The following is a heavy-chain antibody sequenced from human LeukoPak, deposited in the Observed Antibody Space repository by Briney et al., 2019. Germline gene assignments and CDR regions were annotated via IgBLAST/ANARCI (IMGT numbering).Heavy chain of an antibody. CDR3: ATQYSTPDAFDI. J-gene: IGHJ3*02. V-gene: IGHV1-8*01. CDR1: GYTFTSYD. CDR2: MNPNSGNT. Sequence: ASVKVSCKASGYTFTSYDINWVRQATGQGLEWMGWMNPNSGNTGYAQKFQGRVTMTRNTSISTAYMELSSLRSEDTAVYYCATQYSTPDAFDIWGQGTMVTVSS. D-gene: IGHD6-6*01.